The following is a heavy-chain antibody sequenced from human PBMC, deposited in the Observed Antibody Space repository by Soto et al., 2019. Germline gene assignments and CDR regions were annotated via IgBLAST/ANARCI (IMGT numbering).Heavy chain of an antibody. CDR1: GFTFGDNY. Sequence: QVQLVESGGGLVKPGGPLRLSCEASGFTFGDNYMSWTRKAPGKGLEWVSYISGSGSIIYYADSVKGRFTISRDNAKNSLYLQMNTLRAEDTAVYYCAREGITTDHWGQGALVTVSS. J-gene: IGHJ4*02. CDR3: AREGITTDH. V-gene: IGHV3-11*01. D-gene: IGHD3-3*01. CDR2: ISGSGSII.